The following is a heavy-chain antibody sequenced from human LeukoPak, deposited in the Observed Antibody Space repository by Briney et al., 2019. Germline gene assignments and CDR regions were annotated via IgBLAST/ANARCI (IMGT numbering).Heavy chain of an antibody. CDR2: ISAGGAGT. Sequence: GGSLRLSCSASGFTFSSYAMNWVRQAPGKGLEWVSTISAGGAGTYYADSVKGRFTVSRDNSKNTLYVQMNSLRVEDTAVYYCAKAGDSSGRKYGMDVWGQGTTVTGSS. D-gene: IGHD3-22*01. CDR1: GFTFSSYA. CDR3: AKAGDSSGRKYGMDV. J-gene: IGHJ6*02. V-gene: IGHV3-23*01.